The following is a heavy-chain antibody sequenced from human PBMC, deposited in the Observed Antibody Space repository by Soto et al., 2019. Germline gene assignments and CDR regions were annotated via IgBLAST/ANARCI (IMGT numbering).Heavy chain of an antibody. CDR1: RYTFTGYY. CDR3: ARDLAGSSSSYYYYGMDV. J-gene: IGHJ6*02. V-gene: IGHV1-2*04. CDR2: INPNSGGT. D-gene: IGHD6-6*01. Sequence: QVQLVQSGAEVKKPGASVKVSCKASRYTFTGYYMHWVRQAPGQGLEWMGWINPNSGGTNYAQKFQGWVTMTRDTSISTAYMELSRLRSDDTAVYYCARDLAGSSSSYYYYGMDVWGQGTTVTVSS.